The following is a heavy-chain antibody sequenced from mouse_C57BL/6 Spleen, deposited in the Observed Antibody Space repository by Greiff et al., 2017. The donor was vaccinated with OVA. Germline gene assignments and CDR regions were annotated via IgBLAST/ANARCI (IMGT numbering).Heavy chain of an antibody. V-gene: IGHV1-42*01. CDR3: ARPYGNSLYYAMDY. CDR1: GYSFTGYY. D-gene: IGHD2-1*01. Sequence: EVQLQQSGPELVKPGASVKISCKASGYSFTGYYMNWVKQSPEKSLEWIGEINPSTGGTTYNQKFKAKATLTVDKSSSTAYMQLKSLTSEDSAVYYCARPYGNSLYYAMDYWGQGTSVTVSS. J-gene: IGHJ4*01. CDR2: INPSTGGT.